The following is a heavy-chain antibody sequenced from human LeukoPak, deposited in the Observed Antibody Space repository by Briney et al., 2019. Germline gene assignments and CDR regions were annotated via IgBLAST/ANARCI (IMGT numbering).Heavy chain of an antibody. CDR2: ISYDGSNK. D-gene: IGHD6-13*01. V-gene: IGHV3-30*18. CDR3: AKDSSGAAACDY. J-gene: IGHJ4*02. CDR1: GFTFSDYR. Sequence: GGSLRLSCGASGFTFSDYRMNWVRQAPGKGLEWVAVISYDGSNKYYADSVKGRFTISRDNSKNTLYLQMNSLRAEDTAVYYCAKDSSGAAACDYWGQGTLVTVSS.